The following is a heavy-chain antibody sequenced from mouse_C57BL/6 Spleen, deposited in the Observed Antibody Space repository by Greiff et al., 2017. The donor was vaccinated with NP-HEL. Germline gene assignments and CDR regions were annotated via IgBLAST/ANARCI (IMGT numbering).Heavy chain of an antibody. Sequence: VQLQQSGAELVRPGASVKLSCTASGFNIKDDYMHWVKQRPEQGLEWIGWIDPENGDTEYASKFQGKATITADTSSNTAYLQLSSLTSEDTAVYYCTTPRSSYDYAMDDWGQGTSVTVSS. CDR2: IDPENGDT. D-gene: IGHD1-1*01. CDR3: TTPRSSYDYAMDD. J-gene: IGHJ4*01. V-gene: IGHV14-4*01. CDR1: GFNIKDDY.